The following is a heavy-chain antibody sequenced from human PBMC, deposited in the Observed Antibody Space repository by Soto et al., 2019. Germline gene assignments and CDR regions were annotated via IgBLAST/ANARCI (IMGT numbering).Heavy chain of an antibody. D-gene: IGHD6-19*01. CDR3: ARLSAAWFDP. V-gene: IGHV4-61*01. Sequence: QVQLQESGPGLVKPSETLSLTCTVSGGSVSSGSYHWGWIRQPPGKGLEWIGYIYHSGSTNYNPSLKRRVIISVDTSKNQFSLSLTSVTAADTAVYYCARLSAAWFDPWGQGTLVTVAS. CDR1: GGSVSSGSYH. J-gene: IGHJ5*02. CDR2: IYHSGST.